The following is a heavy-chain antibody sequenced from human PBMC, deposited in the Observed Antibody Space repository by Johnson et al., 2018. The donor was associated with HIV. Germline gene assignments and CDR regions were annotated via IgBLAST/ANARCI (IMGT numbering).Heavy chain of an antibody. J-gene: IGHJ3*02. Sequence: VQLVESGGGLVQPGGSLRLSCAASGFTFSNAWMNWVRQAPGKGLEWVGRIKSKSDGGTTDYAAPVIGRFTISRDNSKTTLYLQMNSLRAEDTAVYYCAKAPYGSGVRPGAFDIWGQGTMVTVSS. CDR3: AKAPYGSGVRPGAFDI. V-gene: IGHV3-15*01. CDR1: GFTFSNAW. CDR2: IKSKSDGGTT. D-gene: IGHD3-10*01.